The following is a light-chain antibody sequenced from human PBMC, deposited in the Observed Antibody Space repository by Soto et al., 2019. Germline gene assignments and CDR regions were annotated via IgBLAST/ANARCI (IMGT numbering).Light chain of an antibody. CDR3: QQYDNLPTT. Sequence: DIQMTQSPSSLSASVGDRVTITCQASQDISNYLNWYQQKPGKAPKLLIYDASNLETGVPSRFSGSGSGTDFTFTISSLQPEDIATYYCQQYDNLPTTFGGGTKVAIK. CDR1: QDISNY. CDR2: DAS. J-gene: IGKJ4*01. V-gene: IGKV1-33*01.